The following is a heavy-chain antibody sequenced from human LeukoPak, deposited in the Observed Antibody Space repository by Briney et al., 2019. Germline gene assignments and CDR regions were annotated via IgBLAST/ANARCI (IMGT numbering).Heavy chain of an antibody. V-gene: IGHV4-31*03. J-gene: IGHJ3*02. CDR1: GGSISSGGYY. Sequence: SETLSLTCTVSGGSISSGGYYWSWIRQHPGKGLEWIGYIYYSGSTYYNPSLKSRVTISVDTSKNQFSLKLSSVTAADTAVYYCARDGQWLVGGAFDIWGQGTMVTVSS. CDR2: IYYSGST. D-gene: IGHD6-19*01. CDR3: ARDGQWLVGGAFDI.